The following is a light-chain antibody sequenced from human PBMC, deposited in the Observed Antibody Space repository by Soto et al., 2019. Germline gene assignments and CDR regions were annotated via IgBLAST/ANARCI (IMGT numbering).Light chain of an antibody. J-gene: IGLJ1*01. CDR2: GNN. CDR1: NSNFGAGYD. V-gene: IGLV1-40*01. CDR3: QSYDTGLSALV. Sequence: QSVLTQPPSVSGAPGQRVTISCIGSNSNFGAGYDVHWYKQLPGAAPKLVIHGNNNRPSGVPDRFSSSKSGTSASLAITGLQADDEADYFCQSYDTGLSALVFGTGTKLTVL.